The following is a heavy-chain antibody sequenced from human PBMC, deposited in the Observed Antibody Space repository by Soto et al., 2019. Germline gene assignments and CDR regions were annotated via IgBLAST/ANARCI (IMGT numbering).Heavy chain of an antibody. D-gene: IGHD5-12*01. CDR3: TQGRDGYQNVDY. CDR1: GFTFSGSA. Sequence: EVQLVESGGGLVQPGGSLKLSCAASGFTFSGSAMHWVRQASGKGLEWVGRIRSTANNYATAYAASVKGRFTIARDDSKNTAYLPMNSLKTEDTALYYCTQGRDGYQNVDYWGQGTLVTVSS. V-gene: IGHV3-73*01. CDR2: IRSTANNYAT. J-gene: IGHJ4*02.